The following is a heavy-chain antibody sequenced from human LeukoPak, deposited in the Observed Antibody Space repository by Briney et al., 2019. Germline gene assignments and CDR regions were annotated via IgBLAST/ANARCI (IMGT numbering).Heavy chain of an antibody. CDR2: IKQDGTEK. Sequence: GGSLRLSCAASGFTFSSYWMSWVRQAPGEGLEWVANIKQDGTEKYYMDSVKGRFSISRDNAKNSLYLQMNSLRDEDTAVYYCARNPTGTTWPTLWGQGTLVTVSS. J-gene: IGHJ4*02. D-gene: IGHD1-1*01. V-gene: IGHV3-7*02. CDR1: GFTFSSYW. CDR3: ARNPTGTTWPTL.